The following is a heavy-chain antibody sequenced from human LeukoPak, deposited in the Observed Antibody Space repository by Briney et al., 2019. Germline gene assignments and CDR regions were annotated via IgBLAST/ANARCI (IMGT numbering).Heavy chain of an antibody. J-gene: IGHJ4*02. Sequence: QPGGSLRLSCAASVFPFSSYAMSWVSQAPGKALEWVSGISGSGGSTDYADSVKGRFTISRDNSKNTLYLQMNSLRAEDTAVYYCAKDRSGSYSHFDYWGQGTLVTVSS. V-gene: IGHV3-23*01. CDR1: VFPFSSYA. CDR2: ISGSGGST. D-gene: IGHD1-26*01. CDR3: AKDRSGSYSHFDY.